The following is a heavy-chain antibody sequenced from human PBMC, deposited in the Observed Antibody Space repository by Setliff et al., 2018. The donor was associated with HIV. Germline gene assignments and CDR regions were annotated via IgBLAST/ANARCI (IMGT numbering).Heavy chain of an antibody. J-gene: IGHJ6*02. CDR3: ARDYSSGWHFYYYYYGMDV. Sequence: PSETLSLTCTVSGDSISSNTFYWGWIRQPPGKGLEWIGSIYYSGSTYYNPSLKSRVTISVDTSKNQFSLKLSSVTAADTAMYYCARDYSSGWHFYYYYYGMDVWGQGTTVTVSS. D-gene: IGHD6-19*01. CDR2: IYYSGST. V-gene: IGHV4-39*07. CDR1: GDSISSNTFY.